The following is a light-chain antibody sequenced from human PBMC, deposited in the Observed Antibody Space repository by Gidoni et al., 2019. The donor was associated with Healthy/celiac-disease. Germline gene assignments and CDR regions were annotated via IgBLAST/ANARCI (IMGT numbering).Light chain of an antibody. CDR3: QQSYSTLYT. Sequence: DIQITHSPSSLSASVGDRVTLTCRASQSISSYLNWYQQKPGKAPKLLIYAASSLQSGVPSRFSGSGSGTDFTLTISSLQPEDFATYYCQQSYSTLYTFGQXTKLEIK. CDR2: AAS. J-gene: IGKJ2*01. CDR1: QSISSY. V-gene: IGKV1-39*01.